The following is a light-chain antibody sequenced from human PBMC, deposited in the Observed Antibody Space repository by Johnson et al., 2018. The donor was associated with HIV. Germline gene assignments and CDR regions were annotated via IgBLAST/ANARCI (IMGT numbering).Light chain of an antibody. CDR3: GTWDSSLSAYV. CDR2: DNN. Sequence: QSVLTQPPSVSAAPGQKVTISCSGTSSNIGNHYVSWYQQLPGTAPKLLIYDNNERPSGIPDRFSGSKSGTSATLGITGLQTGDEADYYCGTWDSSLSAYVFGTGTKVTVL. CDR1: SSNIGNHY. V-gene: IGLV1-51*01. J-gene: IGLJ1*01.